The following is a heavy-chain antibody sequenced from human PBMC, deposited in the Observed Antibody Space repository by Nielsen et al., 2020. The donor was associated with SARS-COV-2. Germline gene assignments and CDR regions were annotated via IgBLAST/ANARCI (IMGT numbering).Heavy chain of an antibody. CDR1: GFTFSSYA. CDR2: ISGSGGST. CDR3: ARDLRITMISTGAFDI. Sequence: GGSLRLSCAASGFTFSSYAMSWVRQAPGKGLEWVSAISGSGGSTYYADSVKGRFTISRDNSKNTLYLQMNSLRAEDTAVYYCARDLRITMISTGAFDIWGQGTMVTVSS. D-gene: IGHD3-22*01. V-gene: IGHV3-23*01. J-gene: IGHJ3*02.